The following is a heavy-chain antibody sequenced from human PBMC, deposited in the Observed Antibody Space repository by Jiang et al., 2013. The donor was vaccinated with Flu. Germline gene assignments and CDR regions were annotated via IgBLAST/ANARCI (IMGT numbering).Heavy chain of an antibody. CDR3: ARGVTGATLDY. D-gene: IGHD2-8*01. CDR1: GFTFSSYA. CDR2: ISYDGTNE. V-gene: IGHV3-30*01. J-gene: IGHJ4*01. Sequence: VQLVESGGGVVQPGRSLRLSCAASGFTFSSYAMHWVRQAPGKGLEWVALISYDGTNEYYRDSVRGRFTISRDNSKNTVDLQMDSQRPEDTAIYYCARGVTGATLDY.